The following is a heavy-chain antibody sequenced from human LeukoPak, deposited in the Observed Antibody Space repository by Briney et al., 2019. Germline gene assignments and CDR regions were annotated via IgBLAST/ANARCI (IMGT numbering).Heavy chain of an antibody. Sequence: GGSLRLSCAASGFTFRNYAMAWVRQAPGKGLEWVSSIRNFGETHYADSVRGRFIISRDNSQNTLYLQMNSLRAEDSALYYCANIPPFDYGDYAIRLDGGQGTLVTVSA. J-gene: IGHJ4*02. CDR2: IRNFGET. CDR3: ANIPPFDYGDYAIRLD. CDR1: GFTFRNYA. D-gene: IGHD4-17*01. V-gene: IGHV3-23*01.